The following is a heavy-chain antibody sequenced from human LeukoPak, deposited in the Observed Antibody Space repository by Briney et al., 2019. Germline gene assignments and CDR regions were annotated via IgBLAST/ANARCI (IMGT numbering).Heavy chain of an antibody. D-gene: IGHD2-2*01. CDR3: ASRSPALDY. J-gene: IGHJ4*02. CDR2: ITSDGSST. CDR1: GFTFSSYW. Sequence: GGSLRLSCAASGFTFSSYWMHWVRRAPGKGLVWVSRITSDGSSTSHADSVKGRFTTSRDNAKNTLHLQMNSLRVEDTAVYYCASRSPALDYWGQGTLVTVSS. V-gene: IGHV3-74*01.